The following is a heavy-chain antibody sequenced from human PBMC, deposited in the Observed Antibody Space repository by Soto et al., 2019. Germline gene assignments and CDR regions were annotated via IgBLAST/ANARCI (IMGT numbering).Heavy chain of an antibody. CDR3: VSAGGVGGRSPI. Sequence: QVQLQESGPGLVKPSETLSLTCAVSGGSISSDNWWSWVRQPPGMGLEWIGEIFHTGNTNYNPSLESRPTISVDTSKNQFSLKLNSLTAADTAVYFCVSAGGVGGRSPIWGQGTMVTVSS. CDR2: IFHTGNT. V-gene: IGHV4-4*02. CDR1: GGSISSDNW. D-gene: IGHD1-26*01. J-gene: IGHJ3*02.